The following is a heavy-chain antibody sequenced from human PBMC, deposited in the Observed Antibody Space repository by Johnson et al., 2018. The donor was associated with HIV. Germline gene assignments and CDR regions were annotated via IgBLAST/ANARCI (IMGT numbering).Heavy chain of an antibody. J-gene: IGHJ3*01. CDR2: ISGSGGSK. D-gene: IGHD1-14*01. CDR3: ARDLGVVHNLGSGV. CDR1: GFTFDDYA. V-gene: IGHV3-23*04. Sequence: VQLVESGGGLVQPGGSLRLSCAASGFTFDDYAMSWVRQAPGKGLEWVSAISGSGGSKYYADAVKGRFTISRDNSKNPLYLQMNSLGAEDTAVYYCARDLGVVHNLGSGVWGQGTMVTVSS.